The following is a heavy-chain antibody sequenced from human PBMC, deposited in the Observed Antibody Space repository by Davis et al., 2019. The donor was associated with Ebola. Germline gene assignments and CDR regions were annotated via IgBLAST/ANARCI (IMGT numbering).Heavy chain of an antibody. Sequence: VKVSCKASGYTFTSYYMHWVRQAPGQGLEWMGIINPNSGGTNYAQKFQGRVTMTRDTSISTAYMELSRLRSDDTAVYYCARVGTTVTTMDYWGQGTLVTVSS. J-gene: IGHJ4*02. D-gene: IGHD4-11*01. V-gene: IGHV1-2*02. CDR1: GYTFTSYY. CDR3: ARVGTTVTTMDY. CDR2: INPNSGGT.